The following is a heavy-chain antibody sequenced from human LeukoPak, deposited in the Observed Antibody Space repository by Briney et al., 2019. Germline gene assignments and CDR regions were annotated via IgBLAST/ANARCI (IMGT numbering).Heavy chain of an antibody. V-gene: IGHV3-23*01. CDR1: GFSFSTDG. D-gene: IGHD3-10*01. CDR3: AKGSVSYYYYYMDV. J-gene: IGHJ6*03. CDR2: ILGLGGASRT. Sequence: GGSLRLSCSASGFSFSTDGMSWVRQAPGKGLEWVSGILGLGGASRTYYADSVKGRFTISRDNSKNTLYLQMNSLRAEDTAVYYCAKGSVSYYYYYMDVWGKGTTVTVSS.